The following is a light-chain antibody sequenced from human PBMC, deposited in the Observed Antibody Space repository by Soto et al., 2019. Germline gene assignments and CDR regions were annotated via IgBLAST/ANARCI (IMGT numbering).Light chain of an antibody. CDR1: SSNIGAGYD. J-gene: IGLJ1*01. Sequence: LTQPPSVSGSRGRRVTISYTGSSSNIGAGYDVHWYQQLPGTAPKLLIYGNSNRPSGVPDRCSGSKSGTSASLAITGLQAEDEADYYCQSYDSSLSGSYVFGTGTKVTVL. CDR3: QSYDSSLSGSYV. CDR2: GNS. V-gene: IGLV1-40*01.